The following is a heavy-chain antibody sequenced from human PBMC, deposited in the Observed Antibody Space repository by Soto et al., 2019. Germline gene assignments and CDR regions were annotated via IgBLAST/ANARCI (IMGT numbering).Heavy chain of an antibody. D-gene: IGHD2-15*01. CDR2: INAGNGNT. CDR3: ARGCSGGICYVFDY. J-gene: IGHJ4*02. Sequence: ASVKVSCKASGYTFTTCAMHWVRQAPGQRLEWMGWINAGNGNTKYSQKFQGRVTITRDTSASTAYMELSSLRSEDTAVYFCARGCSGGICYVFDYWGQGTLVTVSS. V-gene: IGHV1-3*01. CDR1: GYTFTTCA.